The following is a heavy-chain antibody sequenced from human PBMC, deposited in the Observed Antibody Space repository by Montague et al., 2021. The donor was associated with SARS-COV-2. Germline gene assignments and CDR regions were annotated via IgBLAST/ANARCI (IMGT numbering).Heavy chain of an antibody. V-gene: IGHV4-31*03. Sequence: TLSLTCTVSGDSIITGHYYWSWIRQHPGKGLEWIGNIYFSGAAYYNPSLKSRVTISPDTSKNQFSLMLTSVTAADTAMYFCARGVNRGGRLKGWDAWGQGTLVTVSS. D-gene: IGHD2-15*01. CDR1: GDSIITGHYY. CDR2: IYFSGAA. J-gene: IGHJ5*02. CDR3: ARGVNRGGRLKGWDA.